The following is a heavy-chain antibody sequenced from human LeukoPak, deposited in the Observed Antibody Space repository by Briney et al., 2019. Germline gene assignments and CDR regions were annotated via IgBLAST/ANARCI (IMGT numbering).Heavy chain of an antibody. V-gene: IGHV4-31*03. Sequence: SETLSLTCTVSGGSISSGGYYWSWIRQHPGKGLEWIGYIYYSGSTYYNPSLKSRVTISVDTSKNQFSLKLSSVTAADTAVYYCARYCSSTSCYAVFDYWGQGTLVTVSS. J-gene: IGHJ4*02. CDR3: ARYCSSTSCYAVFDY. D-gene: IGHD2-2*01. CDR1: GGSISSGGYY. CDR2: IYYSGST.